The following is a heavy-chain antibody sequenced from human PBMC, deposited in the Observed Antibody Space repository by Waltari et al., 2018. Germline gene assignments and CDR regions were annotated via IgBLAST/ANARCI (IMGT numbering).Heavy chain of an antibody. CDR1: GFTFSSYS. CDR3: ARDTYGSGSTFDY. D-gene: IGHD3-10*01. J-gene: IGHJ4*02. CDR2: ISSSSSYI. V-gene: IGHV3-21*01. Sequence: EVQLVESGGGLVKPGGSLRLSCAASGFTFSSYSMNWVRQAPGKGLEWVSFISSSSSYIYYADSVKGRFTISRDNAKNSLYLQMNSLRAEDTAVYYCARDTYGSGSTFDYWGQGTLVTVSS.